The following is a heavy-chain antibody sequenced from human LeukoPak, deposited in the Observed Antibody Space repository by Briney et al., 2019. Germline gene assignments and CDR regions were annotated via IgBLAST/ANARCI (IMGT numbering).Heavy chain of an antibody. CDR3: ARGQRRLQDY. CDR1: GGSISSYY. J-gene: IGHJ4*02. Sequence: SETLSLTCTVSGGSISSYYWSWIRQPPGKGLEWIGYIYYSGSTNYNPSLKSRVTISLDTSKSQISLKLSSVTAADTAVYYCARGQRRLQDYWGQGTLVTVSS. V-gene: IGHV4-59*01. CDR2: IYYSGST.